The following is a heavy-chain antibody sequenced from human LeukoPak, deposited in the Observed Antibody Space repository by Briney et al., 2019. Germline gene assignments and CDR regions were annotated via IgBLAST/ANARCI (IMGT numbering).Heavy chain of an antibody. CDR1: GGSISSSDYY. Sequence: PSETLSLTCTVSGGSISSSDYYWGWIRQPPGKGLEWIGSINYSGSTYYNPSLKSRVTISIDTSKNQFSLKLSSVTAADTAVYYCARCPDYGDYVGPGWFDPWGQGTLVTVSS. D-gene: IGHD4-17*01. J-gene: IGHJ5*02. CDR3: ARCPDYGDYVGPGWFDP. V-gene: IGHV4-39*07. CDR2: INYSGST.